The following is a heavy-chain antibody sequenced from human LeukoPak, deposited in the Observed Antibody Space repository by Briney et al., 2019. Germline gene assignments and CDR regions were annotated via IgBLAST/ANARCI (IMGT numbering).Heavy chain of an antibody. J-gene: IGHJ3*02. CDR3: ARWCSSGYYRDAFDI. CDR2: INHSGST. D-gene: IGHD3-22*01. CDR1: GGSFSGYY. Sequence: SETLSLTCAVYGGSFSGYYWSWIRQPPGKGLEWIGEINHSGSTNYNPSLKGRVTISVDTSKNQFSLKLSSVTAADTAVYYCARWCSSGYYRDAFDIWGQGTMVTVSS. V-gene: IGHV4-34*01.